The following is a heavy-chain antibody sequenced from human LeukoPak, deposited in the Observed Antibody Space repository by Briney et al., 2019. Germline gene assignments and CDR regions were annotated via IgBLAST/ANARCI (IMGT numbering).Heavy chain of an antibody. CDR2: ISYDGSNK. D-gene: IGHD1-26*01. V-gene: IGHV3-30-3*01. Sequence: GGSLRLSCAASGLTFSSYAMHWVRQAPGKGLEWVAVISYDGSNKYYADSVKGRFTISRDNSKNTLYLQMNSLRAEDTAVYYCARGGGSYFWEFDYWGQGTLVTVSS. CDR3: ARGGGSYFWEFDY. J-gene: IGHJ4*02. CDR1: GLTFSSYA.